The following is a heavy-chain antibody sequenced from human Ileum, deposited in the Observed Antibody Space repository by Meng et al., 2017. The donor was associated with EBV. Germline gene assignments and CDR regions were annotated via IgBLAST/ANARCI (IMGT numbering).Heavy chain of an antibody. V-gene: IGHV4-4*02. CDR1: GGSISSSNW. D-gene: IGHD6-19*01. J-gene: IGHJ4*02. Sequence: QVPLQEPGPGLVKPSGTLSLTCAVSGGSISSSNWWSWVRQPPGKGLEWIGEIYHSGSTNYNPSLKSRVTMSVDKSKNQFSLNLSSVTAADTAVYYCARVGQWLPINYWGQGTLVTVSS. CDR2: IYHSGST. CDR3: ARVGQWLPINY.